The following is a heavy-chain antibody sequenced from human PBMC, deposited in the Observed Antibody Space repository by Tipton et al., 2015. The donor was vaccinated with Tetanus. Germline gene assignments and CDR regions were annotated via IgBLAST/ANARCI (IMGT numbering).Heavy chain of an antibody. CDR1: GYSISSGYY. Sequence: TLSLTCAVSGYSISSGYYWGWIRQPPGKGLEWIGSIFHSGSPYYNPSLKSRVTISVDTSKNQVSLKVSSVTAADTAVYYCARWGTYYYDSSGNYYFDYWGQGTLVTVSS. J-gene: IGHJ4*02. V-gene: IGHV4-38-2*01. CDR3: ARWGTYYYDSSGNYYFDY. D-gene: IGHD3-22*01. CDR2: IFHSGSP.